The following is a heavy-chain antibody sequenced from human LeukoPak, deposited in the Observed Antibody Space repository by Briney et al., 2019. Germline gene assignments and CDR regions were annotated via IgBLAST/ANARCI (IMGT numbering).Heavy chain of an antibody. CDR3: ASGPLVGYCSGGSCYHLGY. J-gene: IGHJ4*02. CDR1: GGSISSSSYY. CDR2: IYYSGST. Sequence: SETLSLTCTVSGGSISSSSYYWGWIRQPPGKGLEWIGSIYYSGSTYYKPSLKSRVTISVDTSKNQFSLKLSSVTAADTAVSDCASGPLVGYCSGGSCYHLGYWGQGTLVTVSS. V-gene: IGHV4-39*07. D-gene: IGHD2-15*01.